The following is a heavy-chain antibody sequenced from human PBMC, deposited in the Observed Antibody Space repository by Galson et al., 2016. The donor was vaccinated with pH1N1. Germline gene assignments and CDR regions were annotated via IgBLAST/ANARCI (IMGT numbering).Heavy chain of an antibody. Sequence: SLRLSCAASGFTFSHYAMHWVRQAPSKGLEWVAVISYVESNKDYADSVKGRFTVSRDNSKNTLYLQMNSLRAKDTALYYCARDHVNGDYFERFFDLWGRGTLVTVSS. J-gene: IGHJ2*01. CDR3: ARDHVNGDYFERFFDL. CDR2: ISYVESNK. D-gene: IGHD4-17*01. CDR1: GFTFSHYA. V-gene: IGHV3-30-3*01.